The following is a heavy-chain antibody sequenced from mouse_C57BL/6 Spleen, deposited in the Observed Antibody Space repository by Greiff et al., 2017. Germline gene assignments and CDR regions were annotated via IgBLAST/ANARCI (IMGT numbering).Heavy chain of an antibody. Sequence: QVQLQQPGAELVMPGASVKLSCKASGYTFTSYWMHWVKQRPGQGLEWIGEIDPSDSYTNYNQKFKGKSTLTVDKSSSTASMQLSSLTSEDSAVYYCARLFTTLVARDYAMDYWGQGTSVTVSS. CDR3: ARLFTTLVARDYAMDY. J-gene: IGHJ4*01. V-gene: IGHV1-69*01. CDR1: GYTFTSYW. CDR2: IDPSDSYT. D-gene: IGHD1-1*01.